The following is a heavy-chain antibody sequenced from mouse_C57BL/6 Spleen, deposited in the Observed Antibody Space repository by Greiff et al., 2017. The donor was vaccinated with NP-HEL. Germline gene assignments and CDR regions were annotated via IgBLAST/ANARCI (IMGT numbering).Heavy chain of an antibody. CDR2: IDPSDSET. CDR3: ARDGSSRDFDY. J-gene: IGHJ2*01. V-gene: IGHV1-52*01. CDR1: GYTFTSYW. Sequence: VQLQQPGAELVRPGSSVKLSCKASGYTFTSYWMHWVKQRPIQGLEWIGNIDPSDSETHYNQKFKDKATLTVDKSSSTAYMQLSSLTSEDSAVYYCARDGSSRDFDYWGQGTTLTVSS. D-gene: IGHD1-1*01.